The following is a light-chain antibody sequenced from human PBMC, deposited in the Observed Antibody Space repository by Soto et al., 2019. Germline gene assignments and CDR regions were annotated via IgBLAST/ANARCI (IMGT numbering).Light chain of an antibody. CDR1: QSLVHSDGNTY. J-gene: IGKJ1*01. Sequence: DVVMTQSPLSLPVTLGQPASISCKSSQSLVHSDGNTYFSWFQQRPGQSPRRLIYKVSNRDSRVPARFSGSGSGGSFSLKISRVEADDLEAYYCVQGTHWPWTASKGTKVESK. CDR2: KVS. V-gene: IGKV2-30*02. CDR3: VQGTHWPWT.